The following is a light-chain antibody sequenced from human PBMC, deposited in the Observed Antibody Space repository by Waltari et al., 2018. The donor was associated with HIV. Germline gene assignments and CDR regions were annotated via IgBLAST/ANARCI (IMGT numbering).Light chain of an antibody. J-gene: IGLJ1*01. CDR3: CSYGGTYNV. V-gene: IGLV2-11*01. CDR1: SSDVGRYNS. CDR2: DVT. Sequence: QSALTQPPSVSGSPGQSVTFSCTGTSSDVGRYNSVSWYQQHPGKAPKLMIYDVTQRPSGVPVRFPGSKSGNTASLTISGLRADDEADYYCCSYGGTYNVFGVGTKVTVL.